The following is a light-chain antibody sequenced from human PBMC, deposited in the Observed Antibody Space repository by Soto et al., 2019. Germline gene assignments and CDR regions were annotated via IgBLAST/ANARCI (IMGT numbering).Light chain of an antibody. CDR1: QSISDW. CDR2: KAS. J-gene: IGKJ2*01. V-gene: IGKV1-5*03. Sequence: DIQMTQSPSTVSASVRDRVTITCRASQSISDWLAWYQQKPGEAPKLLIYKASTLDSGVPSRFSGSGSGTEFTLTISSLQPDDFETDYCQQYDSYSYTFGQGTKLEIK. CDR3: QQYDSYSYT.